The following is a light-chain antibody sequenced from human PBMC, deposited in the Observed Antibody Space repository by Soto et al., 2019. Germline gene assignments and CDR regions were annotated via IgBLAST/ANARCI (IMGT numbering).Light chain of an antibody. CDR2: EVF. J-gene: IGLJ1*01. CDR3: TSFAPGRIYV. Sequence: QSVLTQPASVSGSPGQSITISCSGTSSDIGAYDYVSWYQQHPGRAPKLIIYEVFHRFSGLSYRFSDSKSGSTASLTISGLQAEDEGDYFCTSFAPGRIYVFGSGTKVTVL. CDR1: SSDIGAYDY. V-gene: IGLV2-14*03.